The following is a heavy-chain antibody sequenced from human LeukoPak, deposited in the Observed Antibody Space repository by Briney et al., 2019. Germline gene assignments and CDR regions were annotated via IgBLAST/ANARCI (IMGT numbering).Heavy chain of an antibody. J-gene: IGHJ4*02. D-gene: IGHD5-24*01. CDR2: IGINSGNT. Sequence: GGSLRLSCAASGFTFSDYTMNWVRQAPGKGLEWISYIGINSGNTNYADSVKGRCTISGDKAKNSLYLQMNRLRVEDTAVYYCARDYKYAFDNWGQGTLVTVAS. V-gene: IGHV3-48*01. CDR3: ARDYKYAFDN. CDR1: GFTFSDYT.